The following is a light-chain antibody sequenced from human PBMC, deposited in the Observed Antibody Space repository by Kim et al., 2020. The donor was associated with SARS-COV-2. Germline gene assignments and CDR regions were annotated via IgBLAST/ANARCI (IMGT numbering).Light chain of an antibody. Sequence: IRRWLAWYQQKPGKAPKFLIYGASTLQSGVPSRFSGSGSGTDFTLTINSLQPDDFATYYCQQTDSFPLTFGGGTKVDIK. CDR2: GAS. CDR1: IRRW. CDR3: QQTDSFPLT. J-gene: IGKJ4*01. V-gene: IGKV1D-12*01.